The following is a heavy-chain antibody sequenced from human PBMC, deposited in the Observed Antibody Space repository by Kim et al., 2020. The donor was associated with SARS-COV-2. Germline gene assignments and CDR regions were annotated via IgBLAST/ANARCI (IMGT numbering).Heavy chain of an antibody. CDR2: IYYSGST. CDR1: GGSISSSSYY. J-gene: IGHJ5*02. D-gene: IGHD6-13*01. Sequence: SETLSLTCTVSGGSISSSSYYWGWIRQPPGKGLEWIGSIYYSGSTYYNPSLKSRVTISVDTSKNQFSLKLSSVTAADTAVYYCARTYRYSSSWYRPFSPHTPTYNWFDPWGQGTLVTVSS. V-gene: IGHV4-39*01. CDR3: ARTYRYSSSWYRPFSPHTPTYNWFDP.